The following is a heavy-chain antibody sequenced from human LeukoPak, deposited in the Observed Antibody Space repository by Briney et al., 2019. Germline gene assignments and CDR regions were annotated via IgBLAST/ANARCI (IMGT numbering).Heavy chain of an antibody. Sequence: GGSLRLSCAASGFTVSRNYMSWVRQATGKGLEWVSVIYSGGSTYYADSVKGRFTFSRDNSNNTLYLQMNRLSADDTAVYYCSRAGPIISWHQSDYSGQGTLVSVSS. J-gene: IGHJ4*02. V-gene: IGHV3-66*01. D-gene: IGHD6-13*01. CDR1: GFTVSRNY. CDR3: SRAGPIISWHQSDY. CDR2: IYSGGST.